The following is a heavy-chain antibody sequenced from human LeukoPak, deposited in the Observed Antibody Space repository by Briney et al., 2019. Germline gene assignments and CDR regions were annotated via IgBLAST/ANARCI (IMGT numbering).Heavy chain of an antibody. CDR3: ARRGYSYGPGYYYYYMDV. CDR1: GGSISSYY. J-gene: IGHJ6*03. V-gene: IGHV4-59*01. CDR2: IYYSGST. Sequence: SETLPLTRTDSGGSISSYYWSWIRQPPRTGLEWIGYIYYSGSTNYIPSLTSRVTISVDTSKHQFSLKLSSVTAADTAVYFCARRGYSYGPGYYYYYMDVWGKGTTVTVSS. D-gene: IGHD5-18*01.